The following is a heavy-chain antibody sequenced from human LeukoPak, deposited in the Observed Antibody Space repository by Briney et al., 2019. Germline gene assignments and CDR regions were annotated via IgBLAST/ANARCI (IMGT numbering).Heavy chain of an antibody. D-gene: IGHD2-15*01. CDR2: IYYSGGT. V-gene: IGHV4-59*01. Sequence: SETLSLTCTVSGGSISSYYWNWIRQFPGKGLEWIGYIYYSGGTNYNPSLKSRVTISLDTSKNQFSLELSSVTAADTAVYYCARVRCSGGSCPYYYYYYYMDVWGKGTTVTVSS. CDR1: GGSISSYY. J-gene: IGHJ6*03. CDR3: ARVRCSGGSCPYYYYYYYMDV.